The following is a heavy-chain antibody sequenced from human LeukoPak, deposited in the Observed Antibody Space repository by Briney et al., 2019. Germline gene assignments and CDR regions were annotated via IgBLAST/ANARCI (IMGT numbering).Heavy chain of an antibody. V-gene: IGHV1-18*01. D-gene: IGHD3-22*01. CDR2: ISAYNGNT. J-gene: IGHJ4*02. CDR1: GYTFTSYG. Sequence: GESLKISCKGSGYTFTSYGISWVRQAPGQGLEWMGWISAYNGNTNYAQKLQGRVTMTTDTSTSTAYMELRSLRSDDTAVYYCARDMYYYDSSGYPLWGQGTLVTVSS. CDR3: ARDMYYYDSSGYPL.